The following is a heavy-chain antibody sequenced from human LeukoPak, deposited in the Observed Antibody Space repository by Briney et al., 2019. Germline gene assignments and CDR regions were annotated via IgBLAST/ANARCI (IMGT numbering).Heavy chain of an antibody. J-gene: IGHJ4*02. CDR3: ARPNQGSGYDFGFDY. CDR2: ISSSSSYI. D-gene: IGHD5-12*01. Sequence: PGGSLRLSCAASGFTFSSYSMNWVRQAPGKGLEWVSSISSSSSYIYYADSVKGRFTISRDNAKNSLYLQMNSLRAEDTAVYYCARPNQGSGYDFGFDYWGQGTLVTVSS. CDR1: GFTFSSYS. V-gene: IGHV3-21*01.